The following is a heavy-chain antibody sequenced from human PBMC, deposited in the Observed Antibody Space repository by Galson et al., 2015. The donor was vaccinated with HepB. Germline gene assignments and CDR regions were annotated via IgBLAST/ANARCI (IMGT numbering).Heavy chain of an antibody. J-gene: IGHJ6*02. D-gene: IGHD5-18*01. CDR2: ISHDGSSK. CDR3: ARESRRGYPYGYSTWDVSYYNGMDV. Sequence: LRLSCAASGFTFSFYPMHWVRQAPGKGLEWVSLISHDGSSKYYADSVKGRSTISRDNSKNTVYLQMHSLRAEDTAVYYCARESRRGYPYGYSTWDVSYYNGMDVWGQGTTVTVS. CDR1: GFTFSFYP. V-gene: IGHV3-30-3*01.